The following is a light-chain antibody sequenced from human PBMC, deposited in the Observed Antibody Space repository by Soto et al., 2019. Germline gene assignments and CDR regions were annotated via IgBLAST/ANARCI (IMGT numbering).Light chain of an antibody. CDR2: EVS. V-gene: IGLV2-8*01. CDR3: SSYTAGGTI. CDR1: SSDVGGYNY. Sequence: QSALTQPPSASGSPGQSVTISCTGTSSDVGGYNYVSWYQQHPGKAPKLIISEVSKRPSGVPDRFSGSKSGNTASLTVSGLQAEDEADYYCSSYTAGGTIFGTGTKLTVL. J-gene: IGLJ1*01.